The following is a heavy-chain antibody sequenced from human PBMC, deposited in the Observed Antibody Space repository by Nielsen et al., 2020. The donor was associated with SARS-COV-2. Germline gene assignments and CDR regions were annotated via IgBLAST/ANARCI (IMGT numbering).Heavy chain of an antibody. J-gene: IGHJ6*02. CDR3: ARDRYGILTGYDHYGMDV. Sequence: SETLSPTCTVSGGSISSHSWNWIRQPPGKGLEWTGYIHKSGSTEYNPSLKSRVTISVDTSKNQFSLKMRSVTAADTAVYYCARDRYGILTGYDHYGMDVWGQGTTVTVSS. CDR2: IHKSGST. V-gene: IGHV4-59*11. D-gene: IGHD3-9*01. CDR1: GGSISSHS.